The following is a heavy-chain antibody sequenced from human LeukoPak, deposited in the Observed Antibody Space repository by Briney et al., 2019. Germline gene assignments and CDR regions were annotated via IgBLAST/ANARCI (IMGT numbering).Heavy chain of an antibody. CDR1: GFTFSSYA. CDR3: AKDGEVVVEHSVFDY. D-gene: IGHD2-15*01. J-gene: IGHJ4*02. V-gene: IGHV3-23*01. Sequence: GGSLRLSCAASGFTFSSYAMSWVRQAPGKGLEWVSGISGSDGSTYSADSVKGRFTISRDNSKNTLYLQMNSLRAEDTAVYYCAKDGEVVVEHSVFDYWGQGTLVTVSS. CDR2: ISGSDGST.